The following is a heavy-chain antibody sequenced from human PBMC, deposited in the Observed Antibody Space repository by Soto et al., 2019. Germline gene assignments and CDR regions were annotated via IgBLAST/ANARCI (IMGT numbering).Heavy chain of an antibody. J-gene: IGHJ6*02. CDR3: ARHYEYSSSRGYYYYGMDV. D-gene: IGHD6-6*01. Sequence: GESLKISCKGSGYSFTSYWIGWVRQMPGKGLEWMGIIYPGDSDTRYSPSFQGQVTISADKSISTAYLQWSSLKASDTAMYYCARHYEYSSSRGYYYYGMDVSGQGTTVTGSS. CDR2: IYPGDSDT. V-gene: IGHV5-51*01. CDR1: GYSFTSYW.